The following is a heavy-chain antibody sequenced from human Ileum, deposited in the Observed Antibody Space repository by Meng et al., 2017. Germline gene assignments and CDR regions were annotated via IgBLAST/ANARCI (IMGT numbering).Heavy chain of an antibody. V-gene: IGHV1-3*01. Sequence: QVQFVQSGAEGKKPGAAVRICCKASGFTFSNYASYWVRQAPGQGLEWLGWIHAGSGDTKFSQTFQGRLTFDRDTSADTVYMELSSLTSGDRAVYYCGRGRASFYFDFLGQGTLVTVYS. D-gene: IGHD6-6*01. CDR3: GRGRASFYFDF. J-gene: IGHJ4*01. CDR2: IHAGSGDT. CDR1: GFTFSNYA.